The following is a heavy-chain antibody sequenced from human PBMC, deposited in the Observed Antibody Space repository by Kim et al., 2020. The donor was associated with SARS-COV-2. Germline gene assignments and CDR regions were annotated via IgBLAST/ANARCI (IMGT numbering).Heavy chain of an antibody. D-gene: IGHD2-2*01. V-gene: IGHV3-23*01. J-gene: IGHJ4*02. Sequence: GKGRFTISRDNSQNTLYLQMNSLRAEDTAVYYCAKFFIVVVPATPDHFDYWGQGTLVTVSS. CDR3: AKFFIVVVPATPDHFDY.